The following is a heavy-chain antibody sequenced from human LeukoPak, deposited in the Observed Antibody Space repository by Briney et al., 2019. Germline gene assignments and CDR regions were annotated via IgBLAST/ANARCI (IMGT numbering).Heavy chain of an antibody. CDR2: IMPMFGKT. CDR3: ARDNDSRDPPHFDY. J-gene: IGHJ4*02. Sequence: SVKVSCKASGGTFSSYDISWVRQAPGQGLEWMGGIMPMFGKTNYAQKFQGRVTTTADKSTRTAYMELSSLRSEDTAVYCCARDNDSRDPPHFDYWGQGTLVTVSS. CDR1: GGTFSSYD. D-gene: IGHD3-16*01. V-gene: IGHV1-69*06.